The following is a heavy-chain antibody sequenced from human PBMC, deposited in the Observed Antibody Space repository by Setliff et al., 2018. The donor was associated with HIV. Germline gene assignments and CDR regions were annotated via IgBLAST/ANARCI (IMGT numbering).Heavy chain of an antibody. J-gene: IGHJ4*02. CDR1: GGSISSDDHY. Sequence: ASETLSLTCPVSGGSISSDDHYWSWIRQPPGKGLEWIGYIYHTGATYYKSSLESRLTISVDTSKNQFSLKLNSVTAADTAVYFCARMSISASVYFDYWGQGSQVTVSS. D-gene: IGHD6-25*01. CDR2: IYHTGAT. V-gene: IGHV4-30-4*01. CDR3: ARMSISASVYFDY.